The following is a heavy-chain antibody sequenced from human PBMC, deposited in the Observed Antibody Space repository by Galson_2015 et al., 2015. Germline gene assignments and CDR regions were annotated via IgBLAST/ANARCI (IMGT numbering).Heavy chain of an antibody. CDR1: GFTFSSYA. CDR3: AKVHYPARGSRGNMGATSSFDY. D-gene: IGHD2-2*01. Sequence: SLRLSCAASGFTFSSYAMSWVRQAPGKGLEWVSAISGSGGSTYYADSVKGQFTISRDNSKNTLYLQMNSLRAEDTAVYYCAKVHYPARGSRGNMGATSSFDYWGQGTLVTVSS. J-gene: IGHJ4*02. CDR2: ISGSGGST. V-gene: IGHV3-23*01.